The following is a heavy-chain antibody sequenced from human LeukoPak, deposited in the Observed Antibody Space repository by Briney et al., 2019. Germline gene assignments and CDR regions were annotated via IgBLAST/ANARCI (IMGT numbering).Heavy chain of an antibody. D-gene: IGHD5-18*01. Sequence: EAGGSLRLSCAASGFTFSSYATHWVRQAPGKGLEWVAVISYDGSNKYYADSVKGRFTISRDNSKNTLYLQMNSLRAEDTAVYYCARDLPFQGIQLWSPYMAVWGKGTTVTVSS. CDR2: ISYDGSNK. CDR3: ARDLPFQGIQLWSPYMAV. V-gene: IGHV3-30-3*01. J-gene: IGHJ6*03. CDR1: GFTFSSYA.